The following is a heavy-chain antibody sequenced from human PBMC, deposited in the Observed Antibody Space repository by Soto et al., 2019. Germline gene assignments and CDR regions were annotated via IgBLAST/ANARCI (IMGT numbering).Heavy chain of an antibody. V-gene: IGHV4-34*01. CDR1: GGSFSGYY. Sequence: PSETLSLTCAVYGGSFSGYYWSWIRQPPGKGLEWIGEINHSGSTNYNPSLKSRVTISVDTSKNQFSLKLSSVTAADTAVYYCARGVLGSAQWLLLHFDYWGQGTLVTVSS. CDR3: ARGVLGSAQWLLLHFDY. J-gene: IGHJ4*02. D-gene: IGHD3-22*01. CDR2: INHSGST.